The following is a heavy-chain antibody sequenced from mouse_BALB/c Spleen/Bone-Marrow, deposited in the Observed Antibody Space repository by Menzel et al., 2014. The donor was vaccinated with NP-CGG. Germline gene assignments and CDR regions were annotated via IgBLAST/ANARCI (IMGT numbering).Heavy chain of an antibody. CDR2: IYPGDGST. D-gene: IGHD3-3*01. V-gene: IGHV1S56*01. CDR3: ARQGGPYYFDY. CDR1: GYTFTSYY. Sequence: VKLVDSGPELMKPGASVKMSCKASGYTFTSYYIHWVKQRPGQGLEWIGWIYPGDGSTKYNEKFKGKTTLTADKSSSTAYMLLSSLTSEDSAIYFCARQGGPYYFDYWGQGTTLTVSS. J-gene: IGHJ2*01.